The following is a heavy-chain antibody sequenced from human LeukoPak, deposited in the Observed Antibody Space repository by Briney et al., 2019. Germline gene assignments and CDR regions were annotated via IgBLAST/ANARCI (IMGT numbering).Heavy chain of an antibody. CDR3: ARLCSTSCPYYYYGMDV. CDR2: IYYSGST. Sequence: SETLSLTCTVSGGSISSYYWSWIRQPPGKGLEWIGYIYYSGSTNYNPSLKSRVTISVDTSKNQFSLKLSSVTAADTAVYYCARLCSTSCPYYYYGMDVWGQGTTVTVSS. V-gene: IGHV4-59*01. J-gene: IGHJ6*02. D-gene: IGHD2-2*01. CDR1: GGSISSYY.